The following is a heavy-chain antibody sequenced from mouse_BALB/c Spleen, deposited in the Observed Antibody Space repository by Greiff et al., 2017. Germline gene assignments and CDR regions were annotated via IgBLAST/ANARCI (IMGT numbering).Heavy chain of an antibody. CDR3: ARGGYSLAY. J-gene: IGHJ3*01. Sequence: EVMLVESGGGLVQPGGSRKLSCAASGFTFSSFGMHWVRQAPEKGLEWVAYISSGSSTIYYADTVKGRFTISRDNPKNTLFLQMTSLRSEDTAMYYCARGGYSLAYWGQGTLVTVSA. V-gene: IGHV5-17*02. CDR1: GFTFSSFG. CDR2: ISSGSSTI. D-gene: IGHD1-1*01.